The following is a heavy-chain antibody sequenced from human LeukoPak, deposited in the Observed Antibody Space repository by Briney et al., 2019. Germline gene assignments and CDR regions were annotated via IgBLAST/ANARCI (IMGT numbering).Heavy chain of an antibody. CDR3: ARGRNYYDSSGYYYEGDAFDI. CDR2: INPSGGSI. J-gene: IGHJ3*02. V-gene: IGHV1-46*01. D-gene: IGHD3-22*01. Sequence: ASVKVSCKASGYIFSSYYMYWVRQAPGQGLEWMGIINPSGGSIRYAQKFQGRVTMTRDTSTSTVYMELSSLRSEDTAVYYCARGRNYYDSSGYYYEGDAFDIWGQGTMVTVSS. CDR1: GYIFSSYY.